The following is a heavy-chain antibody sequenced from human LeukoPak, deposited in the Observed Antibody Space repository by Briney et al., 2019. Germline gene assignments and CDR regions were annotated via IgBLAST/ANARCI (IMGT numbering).Heavy chain of an antibody. V-gene: IGHV3-53*01. CDR1: GFTVSSNY. J-gene: IGHJ4*02. D-gene: IGHD3-22*01. CDR3: ARVRYYYDSSGLYYFDY. Sequence: AGGSLRLSCAASGFTVSSNYMSWVRQAPGKGLEWVSVIYSGGSTYYADSVKGRFTISRDNSKNTLYLQMNSLRAEDTAVYYCARVRYYYDSSGLYYFDYWGQGTLVTVSS. CDR2: IYSGGST.